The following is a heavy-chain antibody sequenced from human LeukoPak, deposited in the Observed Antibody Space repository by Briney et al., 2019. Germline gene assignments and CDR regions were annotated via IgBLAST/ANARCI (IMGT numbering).Heavy chain of an antibody. Sequence: PGGSLRLPCAASGFTFSSYAMSWVRQAPGKGLEWVSAISGSGGSTYYADSVKGRFTISRDNSKNTLYLQMNSLRAEDTAVYYCAKGTLDIVVVPAAPKVYYFDYWGQGTLVTVSS. J-gene: IGHJ4*02. CDR3: AKGTLDIVVVPAAPKVYYFDY. V-gene: IGHV3-23*01. D-gene: IGHD2-2*01. CDR1: GFTFSSYA. CDR2: ISGSGGST.